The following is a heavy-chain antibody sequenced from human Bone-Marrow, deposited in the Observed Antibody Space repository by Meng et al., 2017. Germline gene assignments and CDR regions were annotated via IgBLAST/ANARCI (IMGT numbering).Heavy chain of an antibody. V-gene: IGHV3-53*01. Sequence: GESLKISCAASGFTVSSNYMSWVRQAPGKGLEWVSVIYSGGSTYYADSVKGRFTISRHNSKNTLYLQMNSLKTEDTAVYYCTTVTMYYDILTGYYSGLGAFDIWGQGTMVTVSS. J-gene: IGHJ3*02. CDR1: GFTVSSNY. D-gene: IGHD3-9*01. CDR2: IYSGGST. CDR3: TTVTMYYDILTGYYSGLGAFDI.